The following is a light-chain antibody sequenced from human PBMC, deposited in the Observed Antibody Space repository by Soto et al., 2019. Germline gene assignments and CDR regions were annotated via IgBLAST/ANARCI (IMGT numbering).Light chain of an antibody. V-gene: IGKV3-20*01. J-gene: IGKJ1*01. Sequence: EIVLTQSPAPLSLSPGERATLSCRASQSIRSPFLAWYQQKPGQAPRLFIHGASSSATGIPDRFSGSGSGTDFTLTISRLEPEDFAVYYCGSDEWTFGQGTKV. CDR1: QSIRSPF. CDR2: GAS. CDR3: GSDEWT.